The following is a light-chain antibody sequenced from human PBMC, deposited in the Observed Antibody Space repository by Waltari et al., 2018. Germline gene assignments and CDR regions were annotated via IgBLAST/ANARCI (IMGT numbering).Light chain of an antibody. CDR1: ISDIGRYNF. V-gene: IGLV2-14*01. J-gene: IGLJ1*01. Sequence: QSALTQPASVSGSPGQSIAISCTGSISDIGRYNFVSWYQHHPGTAPKLIIYEVSKRPSGVSLRFSGSKSGSTASLTISGLQAEDETTYYCCSYTSTSTHVFGNGTKVAVL. CDR2: EVS. CDR3: CSYTSTSTHV.